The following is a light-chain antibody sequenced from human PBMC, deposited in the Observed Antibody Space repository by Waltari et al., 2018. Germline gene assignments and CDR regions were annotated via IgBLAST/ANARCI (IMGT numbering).Light chain of an antibody. CDR3: SSYRSSSMV. CDR2: DVN. V-gene: IGLV2-14*03. Sequence: QSALTQPASVSASPGQSITIPCTGTSSDVGGYNFVSWYQQHPGKAPKLMIYDVNNRPSGVSNRFSGSKSGNTASLTISGLQAEDEADYYCSSYRSSSMVFGGGTKVTVL. J-gene: IGLJ3*02. CDR1: SSDVGGYNF.